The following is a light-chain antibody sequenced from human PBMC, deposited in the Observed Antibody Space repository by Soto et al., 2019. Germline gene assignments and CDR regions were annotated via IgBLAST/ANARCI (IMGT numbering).Light chain of an antibody. Sequence: IVLTQSPATLSLSPGERATLPCGASQSVSTNYVAWYQQKARPARRLLIYDAYRRATGISDSFSGSGSRKDFPITISRLEHEDVAEYYCQQYGSSPRFGGGTKVDIK. CDR1: QSVSTNY. CDR2: DAY. V-gene: IGKV3D-20*01. CDR3: QQYGSSPR. J-gene: IGKJ4*02.